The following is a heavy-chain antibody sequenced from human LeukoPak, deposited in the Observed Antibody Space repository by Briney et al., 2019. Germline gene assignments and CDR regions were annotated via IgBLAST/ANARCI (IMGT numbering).Heavy chain of an antibody. V-gene: IGHV4-59*08. CDR3: ARHYARQRAFDI. J-gene: IGHJ3*02. CDR1: GGSISSYY. Sequence: SETLSLTCTVSGGSISSYYWSWIRQPPGKGLEWIGYIYYSGSTNYNPSLKSRVTISVDTSKNQFSLKLSSVTAADTAVYYCARHYARQRAFDIWGQGTMVTVSS. CDR2: IYYSGST. D-gene: IGHD3-16*01.